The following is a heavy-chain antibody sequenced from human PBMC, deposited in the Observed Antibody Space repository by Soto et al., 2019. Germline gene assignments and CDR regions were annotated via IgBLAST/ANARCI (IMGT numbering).Heavy chain of an antibody. Sequence: SVKVSCKASVDSFNNYAISWMRQTPGRGLEWLGEIVSIFGTTNYPQEFQGRVTITADTSTSTAYMELSRLISEDTAIYYCARTGQIWVPWGLDSWGQGTLVTVSS. CDR1: VDSFNNYA. CDR3: ARTGQIWVPWGLDS. CDR2: IVSIFGTT. V-gene: IGHV1-69*06. D-gene: IGHD3-10*01. J-gene: IGHJ4*02.